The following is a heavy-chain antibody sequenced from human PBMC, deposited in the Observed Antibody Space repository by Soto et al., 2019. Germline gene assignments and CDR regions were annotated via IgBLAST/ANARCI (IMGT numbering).Heavy chain of an antibody. Sequence: PSQTLSLTCAISGDSVSSNSAAWNWIRQSPSRGLEWLGRTYYRSKWYNDYAVSVKSRITINPDTSKNQFSLQLNSVTPEDTAVYYCSKGSVFGVVISTDAFDIWGQGTIVTVSS. V-gene: IGHV6-1*01. CDR2: TYYRSKWYN. CDR3: SKGSVFGVVISTDAFDI. CDR1: GDSVSSNSAA. J-gene: IGHJ3*02. D-gene: IGHD3-3*01.